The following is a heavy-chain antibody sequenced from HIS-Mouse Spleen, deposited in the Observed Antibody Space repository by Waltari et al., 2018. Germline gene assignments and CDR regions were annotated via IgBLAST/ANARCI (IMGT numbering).Heavy chain of an antibody. Sequence: EVQLVESGGGLVKPGGSLRLSCAASGFTFINAWMSWVRQAPGKGLEWVSRIKSKTDGGTTDYAAPVKGRFTISRDDSKNTLYLQMNSLKTEDTAVYYCTTDPLEYFDYWGQGTLVTVSS. V-gene: IGHV3-15*01. CDR1: GFTFINAW. CDR3: TTDPLEYFDY. CDR2: IKSKTDGGTT. J-gene: IGHJ4*02.